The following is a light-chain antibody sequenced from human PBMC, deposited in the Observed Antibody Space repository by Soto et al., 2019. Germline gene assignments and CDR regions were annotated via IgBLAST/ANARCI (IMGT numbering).Light chain of an antibody. CDR1: QSVLYSSNNKNY. V-gene: IGKV4-1*01. CDR2: WAS. J-gene: IGKJ4*01. Sequence: DIVMTLSPDYLAVSLGERATINCKSSQSVLYSSNNKNYLAWYQQKPGQPPKLLIYWASTRESGVPDRFSGSGSGTDFTLTISSLQAEDVAVYYCQQYYSTPLTFGGGTKVDIK. CDR3: QQYYSTPLT.